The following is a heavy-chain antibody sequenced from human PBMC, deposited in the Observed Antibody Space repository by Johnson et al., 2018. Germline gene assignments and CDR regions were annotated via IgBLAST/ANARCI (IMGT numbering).Heavy chain of an antibody. J-gene: IGHJ6*03. CDR1: GFTFSSYW. Sequence: VQLVESGGGLVQPGGSLRLSCAASGFTFSSYWMSWVRQAPGKGLEWVANIKQDGSEKYYVASVKGRFTISRDNAKNSLYLQMNSLRAEDTAVYYCARDVDGWYPWDYYYMDVWGKGTTVTVSS. D-gene: IGHD6-19*01. CDR3: ARDVDGWYPWDYYYMDV. V-gene: IGHV3-7*01. CDR2: IKQDGSEK.